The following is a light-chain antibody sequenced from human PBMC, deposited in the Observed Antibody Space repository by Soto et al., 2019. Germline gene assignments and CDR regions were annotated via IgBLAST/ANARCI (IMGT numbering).Light chain of an antibody. Sequence: EIVLTQSPCTLSLSPGERATLSCRASQSVSSRSLAWEQQKPGQAPRLLISGASSRAADIPDRFSGSGSGTDFTLTINRLEPEDFAVYYCQQYDSSPRTFGQGTKVDIK. CDR1: QSVSSRS. V-gene: IGKV3-20*01. J-gene: IGKJ1*01. CDR2: GAS. CDR3: QQYDSSPRT.